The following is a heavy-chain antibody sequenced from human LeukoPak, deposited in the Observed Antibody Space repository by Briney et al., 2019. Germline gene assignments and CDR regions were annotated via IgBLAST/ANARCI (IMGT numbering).Heavy chain of an antibody. D-gene: IGHD6-13*01. CDR3: ARTPGIAALYYFDY. Sequence: PSETLSLTCTVAGGSISSGGYYWSWIRQPAGKGLEWIGHIYTSGSTNYNPSLGSRVTISVDTSKNQFSLKLSSVTAADTAVYYCARTPGIAALYYFDYWGQGTLVTVSS. V-gene: IGHV4-61*09. CDR1: GGSISSGGYY. CDR2: IYTSGST. J-gene: IGHJ4*02.